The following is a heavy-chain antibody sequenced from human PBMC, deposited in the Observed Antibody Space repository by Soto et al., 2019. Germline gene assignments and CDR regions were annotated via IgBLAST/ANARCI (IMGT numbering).Heavy chain of an antibody. V-gene: IGHV3-23*01. CDR2: ISGTGGGT. CDR3: AKRAFYGSGIPNYYGMDV. CDR1: GFTFSNYA. J-gene: IGHJ6*02. D-gene: IGHD3-10*01. Sequence: EVHLLESGGGFVQPGGSLRLSCAASGFTFSNYAMTWVRQAPGKGLEWVSVISGTGGGTNNADSAKGRFTTSRDNSKNTLYLQMNSLRAEDTAVYYCAKRAFYGSGIPNYYGMDVWGQGTAVTVSS.